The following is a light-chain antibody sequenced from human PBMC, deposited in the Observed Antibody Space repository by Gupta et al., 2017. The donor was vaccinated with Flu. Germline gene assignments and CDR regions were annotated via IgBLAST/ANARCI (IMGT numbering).Light chain of an antibody. CDR1: QGLRSE. V-gene: IGKV1-6*01. Sequence: GDRVPITCRASQGLRSELGWYQQRPGKAPKLLVYAASRLQSGVPSRFSGSGSGTQFTLTISSLQPEDFATYYCLQDYNYPRTFGQGTKLEIK. CDR2: AAS. CDR3: LQDYNYPRT. J-gene: IGKJ2*01.